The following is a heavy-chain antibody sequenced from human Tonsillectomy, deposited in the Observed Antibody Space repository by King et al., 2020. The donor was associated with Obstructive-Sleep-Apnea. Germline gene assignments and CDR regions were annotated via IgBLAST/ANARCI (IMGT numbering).Heavy chain of an antibody. Sequence: QLVQSGAEVKKPGESLKISCKGSGYSFTSYWIGWVRQMPGKGLEWMGIIYPGDSDTRYSPSFQGQVTISADKSISTAYLQWSSLKASDTARYYCARLSWDYYDSSGYYGFYYFDYWGQGTLVTVSS. D-gene: IGHD3-22*01. V-gene: IGHV5-51*01. J-gene: IGHJ4*02. CDR3: ARLSWDYYDSSGYYGFYYFDY. CDR2: IYPGDSDT. CDR1: GYSFTSYW.